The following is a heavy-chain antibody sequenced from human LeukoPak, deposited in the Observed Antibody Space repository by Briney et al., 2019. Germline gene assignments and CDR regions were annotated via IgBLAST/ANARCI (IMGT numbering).Heavy chain of an antibody. V-gene: IGHV5-51*01. D-gene: IGHD5-18*01. J-gene: IGHJ4*02. CDR3: ARQGEGYGYHY. Sequence: GESLKISCKGSGYTFTNYWIGWVRQTPGKGLEWMGIIYPDDSDTRYSPSFQGQVTISADKSFSTAYLQWSSLKASDTAMYYCARQGEGYGYHYWGQGTLVTVSS. CDR1: GYTFTNYW. CDR2: IYPDDSDT.